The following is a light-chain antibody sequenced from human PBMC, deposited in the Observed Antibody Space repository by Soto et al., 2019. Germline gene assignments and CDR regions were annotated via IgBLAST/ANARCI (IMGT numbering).Light chain of an antibody. CDR3: CSYAGSYTWV. J-gene: IGLJ1*01. Sequence: QSALTQPRSVSGSPGQSVTISSTGPSSDVGGYNFVSWYQQHPGKAPKLMIYDVSKRPSGVPDRFSGSKSGNTASLTISGLQAEDEADYYCCSYAGSYTWVFGTGTKLTVL. CDR1: SSDVGGYNF. CDR2: DVS. V-gene: IGLV2-11*01.